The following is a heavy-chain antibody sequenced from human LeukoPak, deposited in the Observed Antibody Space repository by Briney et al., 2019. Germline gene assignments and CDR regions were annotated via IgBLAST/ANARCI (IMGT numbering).Heavy chain of an antibody. CDR2: INHSGST. CDR1: GGSISSGDYY. V-gene: IGHV4-39*07. J-gene: IGHJ4*02. CDR3: ARARYYYDSSGYTLDY. Sequence: SETLSLTCTVSGGSISSGDYYWSWIRQPPGKGLEWIGEINHSGSTNYNPSLKSRVTISVDTSKNQFSLKLSSVTAADTAVYYCARARYYYDSSGYTLDYWGQGTLVTVSS. D-gene: IGHD3-22*01.